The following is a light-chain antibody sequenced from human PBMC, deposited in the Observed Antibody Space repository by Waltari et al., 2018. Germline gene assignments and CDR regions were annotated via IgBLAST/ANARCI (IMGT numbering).Light chain of an antibody. CDR2: VAS. CDR1: QSISNY. CDR3: QQRSTTPF. V-gene: IGKV1-39*01. Sequence: DIQMTQSPSSLSASVGDSITITCRASQSISNYLNWYQQKPGKAPKLLIYVASRLQSGVTSRFSGSGSGTDFTLTISNLQPEDFATYYGQQRSTTPFFGQGTKLESK. J-gene: IGKJ2*01.